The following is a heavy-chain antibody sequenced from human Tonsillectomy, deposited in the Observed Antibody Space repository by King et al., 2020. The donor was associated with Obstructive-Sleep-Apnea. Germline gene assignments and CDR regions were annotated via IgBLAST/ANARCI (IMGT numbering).Heavy chain of an antibody. D-gene: IGHD2-2*01. V-gene: IGHV3-15*01. J-gene: IGHJ6*02. CDR1: GFTFNNAW. CDR3: TTDAHCSSTSCEYHYFYYGMDV. Sequence: QLVQSGGGLVKPGGSLRLSCAASGFTFNNAWMSWVRQAPGKGLEWVGRIKSKTEGGTTDYAAPVKGRFTISRDDSKNTLYLQMNSLKTEDTAVYYCTTDAHCSSTSCEYHYFYYGMDVWGQGTTVTVSS. CDR2: IKSKTEGGTT.